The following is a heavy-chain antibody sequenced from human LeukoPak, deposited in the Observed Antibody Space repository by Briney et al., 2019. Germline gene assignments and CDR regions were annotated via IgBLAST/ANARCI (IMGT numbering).Heavy chain of an antibody. CDR3: AKDDGELPGYYHGMDV. Sequence: GGSLRLSCAASGFTFDDYAMHWVRQAPGKGLEWVSLISWGGGSTYYADSVKGRFTISRDNSKNSLYLQMNSLRAEDTALYYCAKDDGELPGYYHGMDVWGKGTTVTVSS. CDR1: GFTFDDYA. V-gene: IGHV3-43D*04. CDR2: ISWGGGST. J-gene: IGHJ6*04. D-gene: IGHD3-10*01.